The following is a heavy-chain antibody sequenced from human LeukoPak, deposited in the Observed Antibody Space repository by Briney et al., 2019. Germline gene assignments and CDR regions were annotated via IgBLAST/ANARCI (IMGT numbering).Heavy chain of an antibody. CDR2: IYTNGNT. Sequence: PSETLSLTCTVSGDSISNYYWSWIRQPAGKGLDWIGHIYTNGNTNYNPSLKSRVTMSVDTSKNQFSLKLSSVTAADTAVYFCARESHINGYNYLDYWGQGTLVTVSS. CDR1: GDSISNYY. J-gene: IGHJ4*02. D-gene: IGHD5-12*01. CDR3: ARESHINGYNYLDY. V-gene: IGHV4-4*07.